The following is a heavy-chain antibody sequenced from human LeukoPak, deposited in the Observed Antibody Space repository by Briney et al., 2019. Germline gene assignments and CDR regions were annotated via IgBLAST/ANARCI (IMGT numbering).Heavy chain of an antibody. Sequence: GGSLRLSCAASGFTFSSNYMSWVRQAPGKGLEWVSVIYSGGSTYYADSVKGRFTISRDNSKNTLYLQMNSLRAEDTAVYYCVRVVRTTVTHDAFDIWGQGTMVTVSS. J-gene: IGHJ3*02. CDR1: GFTFSSNY. CDR3: VRVVRTTVTHDAFDI. D-gene: IGHD4-17*01. V-gene: IGHV3-53*01. CDR2: IYSGGST.